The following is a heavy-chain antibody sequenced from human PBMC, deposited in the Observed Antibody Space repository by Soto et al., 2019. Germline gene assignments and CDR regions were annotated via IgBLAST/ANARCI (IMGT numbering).Heavy chain of an antibody. J-gene: IGHJ5*02. CDR1: GGSISSYF. CDR3: ARDPKGNNWFDP. Sequence: QVQLQESGPGLVKPSETLSLTCTVSGGSISSYFWSWTRQPPGKGLEWIGYIYYSGSTNYNPSLKSRVTISVDTSKNQFSLKLSSVTAADTAVYYCARDPKGNNWFDPWGQGTLVTVSS. CDR2: IYYSGST. V-gene: IGHV4-59*01.